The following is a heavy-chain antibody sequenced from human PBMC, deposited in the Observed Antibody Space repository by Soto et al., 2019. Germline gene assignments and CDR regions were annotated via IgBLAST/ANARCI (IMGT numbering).Heavy chain of an antibody. Sequence: GGSLRLSCGASGFTVSSNYMSWVRQAPGKGLEWVSVIYSDGSSTSYADSVKGRFTTPRDNAKNTLYLQMNSLRAEDTAVYYCVRTSLVVAAATREDYWGQGTLVTVS. CDR2: IYSDGSST. CDR3: VRTSLVVAAATREDY. D-gene: IGHD2-15*01. CDR1: GFTVSSNY. J-gene: IGHJ4*02. V-gene: IGHV3-74*01.